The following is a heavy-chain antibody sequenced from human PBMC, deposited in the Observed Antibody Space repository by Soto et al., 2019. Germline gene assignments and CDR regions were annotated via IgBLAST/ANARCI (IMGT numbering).Heavy chain of an antibody. V-gene: IGHV3-23*01. CDR1: GFTFSSYA. CDR2: ISGSGGST. J-gene: IGHJ5*02. Sequence: LRLSCAASGFTFSSYAMSWVRQAPGKGLEWVSAISGSGGSTYYADSVKGRFTISRDNSKNTLYLQMNSLRAEDTAVYYCAKDLSGYCSSTSCYNWFDPWGQGTLVTVSS. CDR3: AKDLSGYCSSTSCYNWFDP. D-gene: IGHD2-2*01.